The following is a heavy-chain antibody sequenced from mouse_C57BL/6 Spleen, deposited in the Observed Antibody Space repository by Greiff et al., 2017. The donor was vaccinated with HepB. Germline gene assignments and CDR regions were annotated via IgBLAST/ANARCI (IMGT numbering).Heavy chain of an antibody. CDR3: TSITTVVEGY. Sequence: EVQLQQSGTVLARPGASVKMSCKTSGYTFTSYWMHWVKQRPGQGLEWIGAIYPGNSDNSYNQKFKGKAKLTAVTSASTDYVELSSLTNEDSAVYYCTSITTVVEGYWGQGTTLTVSS. J-gene: IGHJ2*01. D-gene: IGHD1-1*01. V-gene: IGHV1-5*01. CDR1: GYTFTSYW. CDR2: IYPGNSDN.